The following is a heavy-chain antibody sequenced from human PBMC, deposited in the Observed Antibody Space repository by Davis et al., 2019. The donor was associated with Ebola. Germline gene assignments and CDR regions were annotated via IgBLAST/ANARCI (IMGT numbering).Heavy chain of an antibody. J-gene: IGHJ4*02. CDR3: ARAGLFISGWYRY. Sequence: PSETLSLTCAVYGGSFSGYYWSWIRQPPGKGLEWIGEINHSGSTNYNPSLMSRVTISVDTSKNQFSLKLSSVTAADTAVYYCARAGLFISGWYRYWGQGTLVTVSS. V-gene: IGHV4-34*01. D-gene: IGHD6-19*01. CDR2: INHSGST. CDR1: GGSFSGYY.